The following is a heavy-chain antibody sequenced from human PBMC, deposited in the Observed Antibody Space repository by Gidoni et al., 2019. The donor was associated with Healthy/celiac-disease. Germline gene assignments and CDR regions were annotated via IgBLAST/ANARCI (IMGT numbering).Heavy chain of an antibody. V-gene: IGHV4-34*01. CDR2: INHSGST. Sequence: QVQLQQWGAGLLKPSETLSLTCAVYGGSFSCYYWSWIRQPPGKGLEWIGEINHSGSTNYNPSLKSRVTISVDTSKNQFSLKLSSVTAADTAVYYCARDGAIDYWGQGTLVTVSS. CDR3: ARDGAIDY. J-gene: IGHJ4*02. CDR1: GGSFSCYY. D-gene: IGHD4-17*01.